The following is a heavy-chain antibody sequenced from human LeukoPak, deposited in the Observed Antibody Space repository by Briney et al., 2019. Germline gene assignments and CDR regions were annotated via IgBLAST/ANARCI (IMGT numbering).Heavy chain of an antibody. CDR3: ARDVGVSRFDF. CDR2: ISAYNGHT. D-gene: IGHD2-21*01. J-gene: IGHJ4*02. Sequence: ASVRCCCKASGYTFTSYGFSWVRQAPGQGIEWMGWISAYNGHTEYTHKLQGRVSMTTDTSTSTAYMELRSLTSDDTAVYYCARDVGVSRFDFWGQGTLVTVSS. CDR1: GYTFTSYG. V-gene: IGHV1-18*01.